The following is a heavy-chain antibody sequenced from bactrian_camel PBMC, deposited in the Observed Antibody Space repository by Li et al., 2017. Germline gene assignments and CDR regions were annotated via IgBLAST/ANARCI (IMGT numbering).Heavy chain of an antibody. D-gene: IGHD3*01. Sequence: HVQLVESGGGSVQTGGSLRLSCVDSGHSRGSNCVGWYRLPPGRAPAEREGIAAIRRSGGETWYAGSVKGRFTISRDNAKSALYLQMNNLKPEDTAMYYCAADRALDDDCYVGSLYTDFAYWGQGTQVTVS. CDR3: AADRALDDDCYVGSLYTDFAY. V-gene: IGHV3-3*01. CDR1: GHSRGSNC. CDR2: IRRSGGET. J-gene: IGHJ6*01.